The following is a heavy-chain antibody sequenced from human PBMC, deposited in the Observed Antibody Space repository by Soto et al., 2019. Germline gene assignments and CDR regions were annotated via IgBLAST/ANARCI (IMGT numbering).Heavy chain of an antibody. D-gene: IGHD3-22*01. CDR1: GGSISSGGYY. CDR3: ARGVSTDRRARGGFDY. J-gene: IGHJ4*02. Sequence: QVQLQESGPGLVKPSQTLSLTCTVSGGSISSGGYYWSWIRQHPGKGLEWIGYIYYSGSTYYNPSLKSRVNISVETSKNQFSLKLSSVTAADTAVYYCARGVSTDRRARGGFDYWGQGTLVTVSS. CDR2: IYYSGST. V-gene: IGHV4-31*03.